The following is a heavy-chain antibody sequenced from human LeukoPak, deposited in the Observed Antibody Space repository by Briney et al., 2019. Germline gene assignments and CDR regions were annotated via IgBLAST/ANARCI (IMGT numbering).Heavy chain of an antibody. CDR3: AGYGSGSYYSGFS. J-gene: IGHJ5*02. CDR2: INPNSGGT. CDR1: GYTFAGYY. V-gene: IGHV1-2*02. Sequence: GASVKVSCKASGYTFAGYYMHWVRQAPGQGLEWMGWINPNSGGTNYAQKFQGRVTMTRATSISTAYMELSSLRSEDTAVYYCAGYGSGSYYSGFSWGQGTLVTVSS. D-gene: IGHD3-10*01.